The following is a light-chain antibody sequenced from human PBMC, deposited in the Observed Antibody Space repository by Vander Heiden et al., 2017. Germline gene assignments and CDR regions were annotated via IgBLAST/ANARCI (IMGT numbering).Light chain of an antibody. CDR2: GKN. CDR1: SLRIYS. CDR3: NYRDRSGNQGV. V-gene: IGLV3-19*01. Sequence: SSELTQDPAVSVALGQTVRITCQGDSLRIYSASWYQEKPGQAPLSVIYGKNNRPSGIPDRFSGSRSGNTVSLTITGAQAEDEADDYCNYRDRSGNQGVFGGGTRLTV. J-gene: IGLJ2*01.